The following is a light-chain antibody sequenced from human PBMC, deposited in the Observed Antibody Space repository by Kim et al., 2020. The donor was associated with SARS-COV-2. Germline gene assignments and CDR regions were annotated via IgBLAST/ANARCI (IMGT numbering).Light chain of an antibody. J-gene: IGKJ4*01. V-gene: IGKV1-5*03. CDR3: QQYNSYVLT. CDR1: QSISSW. CDR2: KAS. Sequence: ASVGDRVTITCRASQSISSWWAWYQQKPGKTPKLLIYKASSLESGVPSRFSGSGSGTEFTLTISSLQPDDFATYYCQQYNSYVLTFGGGTKVDIK.